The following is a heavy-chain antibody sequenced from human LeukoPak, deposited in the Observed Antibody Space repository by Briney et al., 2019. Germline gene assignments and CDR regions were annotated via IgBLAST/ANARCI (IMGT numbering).Heavy chain of an antibody. D-gene: IGHD3-16*02. CDR1: GYSFTSYW. V-gene: IGHV5-10-1*01. J-gene: IGHJ6*04. Sequence: GESLKISCKGSGYSFTSYWISWVRQMPGKGLEWMGRIDPSDSYTNYSPSFQGHVTISADKSISTVYLQWSSLRASDTSMYYCARLIESTSGYYYYGMDVWGKGTTVTVSS. CDR3: ARLIESTSGYYYYGMDV. CDR2: IDPSDSYT.